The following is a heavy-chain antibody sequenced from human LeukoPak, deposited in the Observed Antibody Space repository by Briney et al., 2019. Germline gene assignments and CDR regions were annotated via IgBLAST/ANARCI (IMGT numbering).Heavy chain of an antibody. V-gene: IGHV4-61*02. CDR3: ARLAAAGLNY. Sequence: SETLSLTCTVSGGSISSGSYYWSWIRQPAGKGLEWIGRIYTSGSTNYNPSLKSRVTISVDTSKNQSSLKLSSVTAADTAVYYCARLAAAGLNYWGQGTLVTVSS. CDR1: GGSISSGSYY. D-gene: IGHD6-13*01. CDR2: IYTSGST. J-gene: IGHJ4*02.